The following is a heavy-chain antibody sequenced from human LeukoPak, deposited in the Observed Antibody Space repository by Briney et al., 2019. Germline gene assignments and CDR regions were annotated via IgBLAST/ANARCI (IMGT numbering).Heavy chain of an antibody. CDR1: GGSISSGDYY. CDR2: IYYSGST. D-gene: IGHD5-18*01. Sequence: SQTLSLTCTVSGGSISSGDYYWSWIRQPPGKGLEWIGYIYYSGSTYYNPSLKSRVTISVDTSKNQFSLKLSSVTAADTAVYYCARGDTAMVNPDYWGQGTLVTVSS. V-gene: IGHV4-30-4*01. CDR3: ARGDTAMVNPDY. J-gene: IGHJ4*02.